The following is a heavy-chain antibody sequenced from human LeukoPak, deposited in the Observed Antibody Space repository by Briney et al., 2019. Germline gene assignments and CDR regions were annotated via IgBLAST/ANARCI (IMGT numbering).Heavy chain of an antibody. J-gene: IGHJ5*02. CDR2: ISGSGGST. D-gene: IGHD3-3*01. CDR1: GFNVNSNY. CDR3: ASHHDFWSGYYIS. V-gene: IGHV3-23*01. Sequence: PGGSLRLSCAASGFNVNSNYMSWVRQAPGKGLEWVSVISGSGGSTYHADSVKGRFTISRDNSKNTLYLQMNSLRAEDTAVYYCASHHDFWSGYYISWGQGTLVTVSS.